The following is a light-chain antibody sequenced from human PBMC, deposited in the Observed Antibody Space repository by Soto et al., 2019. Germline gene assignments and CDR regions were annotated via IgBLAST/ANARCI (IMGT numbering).Light chain of an antibody. CDR3: QQFNSWLWT. CDR2: GAS. Sequence: EIVLTQSPATLSLSPGARATLSCRASQSVSFDLGWYQQKPGQAPRLLIYGASTRATGIPARFSGSGSGTEFTLIISSLQSEDSAVYYCQQFNSWLWTFGQGTRWIS. J-gene: IGKJ1*01. V-gene: IGKV3-15*01. CDR1: QSVSFD.